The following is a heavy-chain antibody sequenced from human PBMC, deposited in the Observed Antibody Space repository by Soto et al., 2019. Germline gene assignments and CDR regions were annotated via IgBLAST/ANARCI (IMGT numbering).Heavy chain of an antibody. CDR3: ALATAGDFDY. CDR1: GFTFSSYS. J-gene: IGHJ4*02. D-gene: IGHD1-26*01. Sequence: HPGGSLRLSCAASGFTFSSYSMNWVRQAPGKGLEWVSYIGGSGSTIYYADSVKGRFTISRDNVKNSLYLQMSSLRDEDTAVYYCALATAGDFDYWGQGTLVTVSS. V-gene: IGHV3-48*02. CDR2: IGGSGSTI.